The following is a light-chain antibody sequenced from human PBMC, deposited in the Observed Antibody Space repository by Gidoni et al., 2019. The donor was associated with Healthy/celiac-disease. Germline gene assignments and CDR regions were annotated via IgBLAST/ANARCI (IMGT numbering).Light chain of an antibody. CDR1: QSVYSY. CDR2: DAS. J-gene: IGKJ4*01. CDR3: QQRRNWPLT. V-gene: IGKV3-11*01. Sequence: EIVLTQSPATLSLSPGERATLSCRASQSVYSYLAWYQQKPGQAPRLLLYDASNRATGIPARFSGSGSGTDFTLTISSLEPEDFAVYYCQQRRNWPLTFGGGTKVEIK.